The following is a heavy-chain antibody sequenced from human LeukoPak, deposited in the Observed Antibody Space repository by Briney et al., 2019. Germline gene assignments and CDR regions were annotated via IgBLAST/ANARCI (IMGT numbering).Heavy chain of an antibody. CDR2: ISGSGGST. V-gene: IGHV3-23*01. CDR3: AKGLEGFETYEFDY. Sequence: PGGSLRLSCAASGFTFSSYAMSWVRQAPGKGLEWVSAISGSGGSTYYADSVKGRFTISRDNSKNTLYLQMNSLRTKDPAVYYCAKGLEGFETYEFDYWGQGTLVTVSS. CDR1: GFTFSSYA. J-gene: IGHJ4*02. D-gene: IGHD3-10*01.